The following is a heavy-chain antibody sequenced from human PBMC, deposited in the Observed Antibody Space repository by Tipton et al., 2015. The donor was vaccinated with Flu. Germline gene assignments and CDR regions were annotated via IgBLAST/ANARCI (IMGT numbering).Heavy chain of an antibody. CDR2: ISRGGSA. CDR1: GDSIRSDYF. D-gene: IGHD4-11*01. CDR3: ARRDYSNYVSEPKNWFDP. V-gene: IGHV4-38-2*01. Sequence: GLVKPSETLSLTCLVSGDSIRSDYFWGWIRQAPGKGLEWIGQISRGGSAYYNSSLQSRVTISVDSSRNRFSLQVKSVTAADTAIYYCARRDYSNYVSEPKNWFDPWGQGALVTVSS. J-gene: IGHJ5*02.